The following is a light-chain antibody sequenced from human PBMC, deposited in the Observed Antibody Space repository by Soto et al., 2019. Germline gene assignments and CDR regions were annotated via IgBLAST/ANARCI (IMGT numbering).Light chain of an antibody. CDR1: QTISSW. J-gene: IGKJ3*01. CDR2: KAS. V-gene: IGKV1-5*03. Sequence: DIQRTQSPSALAGSLGNGVTITCRASQTISSWLAWYQQKPGKAPKLLIYKASTLKSGVPSRFSGSGSGTDFTLTISRLEPEDFAVYYCQQYGSTWVTFGPGTKVDIK. CDR3: QQYGSTWVT.